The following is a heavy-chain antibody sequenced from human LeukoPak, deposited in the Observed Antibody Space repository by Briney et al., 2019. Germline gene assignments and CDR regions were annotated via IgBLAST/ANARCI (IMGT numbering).Heavy chain of an antibody. CDR3: ARDWDQLVPSKGGPPRYFYFMDV. Sequence: GASVKVSRKTSGYTFTDYNMHWVRQAPGQGPEWMGWIDPNRGGTNYAHRFQDRVTITRDTSISTVYMELNNLRSDDTAVYYCARDWDQLVPSKGGPPRYFYFMDVWGKGTSVVVSS. D-gene: IGHD2-15*01. J-gene: IGHJ6*03. V-gene: IGHV1-2*07. CDR1: GYTFTDYN. CDR2: IDPNRGGT.